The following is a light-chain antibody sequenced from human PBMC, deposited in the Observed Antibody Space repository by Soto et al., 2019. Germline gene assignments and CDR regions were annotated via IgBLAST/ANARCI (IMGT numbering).Light chain of an antibody. CDR3: QQYGSSYWT. V-gene: IGKV3-20*01. J-gene: IGKJ1*01. CDR1: QSVSSSY. CDR2: GAS. Sequence: EIVLTQSPGTLSLSPGERATLSCRASQSVSSSYLAWYQQKPGQAPRLLIYGASSRATGIPDRFSGSGSGTDFTLTIRRLETEDFAVYYCQQYGSSYWTFGQGTKVEIK.